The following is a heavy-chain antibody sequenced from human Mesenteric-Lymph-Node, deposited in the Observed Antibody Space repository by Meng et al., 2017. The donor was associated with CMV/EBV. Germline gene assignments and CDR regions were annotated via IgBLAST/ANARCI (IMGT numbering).Heavy chain of an antibody. Sequence: SETLSLTCSVSGGSISSSLYQWGWIRQPPGKGLEWIGSIFYSGNTYYNPSLKSRATISVATSKNHFSLRLTSVTATDTAVYYCARRVIRAYCTSASCYSWLDPWGQGTLVTVSS. J-gene: IGHJ5*02. CDR1: GGSISSSLYQ. D-gene: IGHD2-2*01. CDR2: IFYSGNT. V-gene: IGHV4-39*02. CDR3: ARRVIRAYCTSASCYSWLDP.